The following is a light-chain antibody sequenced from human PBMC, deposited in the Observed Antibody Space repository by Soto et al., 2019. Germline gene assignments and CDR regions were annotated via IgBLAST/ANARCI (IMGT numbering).Light chain of an antibody. CDR2: ANN. J-gene: IGLJ3*02. Sequence: QSVLTQPPSASGTPGQRVTISCSRSSSNIGSNYVFWYHQLPGTAPKLLIYANNQRSSGVPDRVSGSKSGTSASLAISGLRSEDEADYYCAVWDDGLSGWVLGGGTKLTVL. CDR3: AVWDDGLSGWV. V-gene: IGLV1-47*02. CDR1: SSNIGSNY.